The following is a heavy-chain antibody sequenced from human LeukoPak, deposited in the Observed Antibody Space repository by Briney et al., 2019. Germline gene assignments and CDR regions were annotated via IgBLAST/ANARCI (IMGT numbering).Heavy chain of an antibody. V-gene: IGHV3-21*01. CDR1: GFTFSSYS. J-gene: IGHJ4*02. CDR3: ARDPVSYYDFWSGYYISYYFDY. Sequence: GGSLRLSCAASGFTFSSYSMNWVRQAPGKGLEWVSSISSSSSYIYYADSVKGRFTISRDNAKKSLYLQMNSLRAEDTAVYYCARDPVSYYDFWSGYYISYYFDYWGQGTLVTVSS. D-gene: IGHD3-3*01. CDR2: ISSSSSYI.